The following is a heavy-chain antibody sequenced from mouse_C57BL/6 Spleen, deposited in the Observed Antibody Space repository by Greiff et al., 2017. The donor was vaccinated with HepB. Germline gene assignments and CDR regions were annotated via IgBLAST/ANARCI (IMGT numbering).Heavy chain of an antibody. Sequence: VQLQQSDAELVKPGASVKISCKVSGYTFTDHTIHWMKQRPEQGLEWIGYIYPRDGSTKYNEKFKGKATLTADKSSSTAYMQLNSLTSEDSEVYFCAREGFYPRAWFAYWGQGTLVTVSA. CDR2: IYPRDGST. V-gene: IGHV1-78*01. D-gene: IGHD3-3*01. J-gene: IGHJ3*01. CDR3: AREGFYPRAWFAY. CDR1: GYTFTDHT.